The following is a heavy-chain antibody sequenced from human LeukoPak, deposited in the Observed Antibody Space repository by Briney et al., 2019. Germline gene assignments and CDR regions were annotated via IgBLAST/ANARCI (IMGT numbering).Heavy chain of an antibody. D-gene: IGHD4-17*01. Sequence: GGSLRLSCTASGFIFSSYAMTWVRQAPGKGLEWLSAISDSGGSTYYADSVKGRFTISRDNSKNTLYLQMHSLRVEDTAMYYCAKDLIAGGAVTTAPNWFDPWGQGTLVTVSS. CDR1: GFIFSSYA. V-gene: IGHV3-23*01. J-gene: IGHJ5*02. CDR2: ISDSGGST. CDR3: AKDLIAGGAVTTAPNWFDP.